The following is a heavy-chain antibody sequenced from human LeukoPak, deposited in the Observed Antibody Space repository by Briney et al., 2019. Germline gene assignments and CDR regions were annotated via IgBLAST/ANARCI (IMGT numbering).Heavy chain of an antibody. J-gene: IGHJ3*02. Sequence: PGGSLRLSCAASGFTFSSYDMHWVRQATGKGLEWVSAIGTAGDTYYPGSMKGRFTISRENAKNSLYLQMNSLRAGDTAVYYCARGGGSYISDAFDIWGQGTMVTVSS. CDR3: ARGGGSYISDAFDI. D-gene: IGHD1-26*01. V-gene: IGHV3-13*01. CDR1: GFTFSSYD. CDR2: IGTAGDT.